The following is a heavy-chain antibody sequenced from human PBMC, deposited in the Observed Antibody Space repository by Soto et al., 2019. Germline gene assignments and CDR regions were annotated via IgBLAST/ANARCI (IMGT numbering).Heavy chain of an antibody. D-gene: IGHD2-15*01. J-gene: IGHJ4*02. CDR2: INSDGIST. Sequence: VQLVESGGGLVQPGGSLRLSCAASGFTFSSSWMHCVRQAPGKGLVWVSRINSDGISTSYADSVKGRFTISTDNAKNTLYLQMNSLRAEDTAVYYCVRTSLVVAAATREDYWGQGTLVTVSS. V-gene: IGHV3-74*01. CDR1: GFTFSSSW. CDR3: VRTSLVVAAATREDY.